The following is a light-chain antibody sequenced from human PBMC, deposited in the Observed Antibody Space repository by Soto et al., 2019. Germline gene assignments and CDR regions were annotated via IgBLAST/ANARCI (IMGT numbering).Light chain of an antibody. CDR1: SSDVGGYNY. CDR3: SSYTSSSTLVGVV. CDR2: DVS. J-gene: IGLJ2*01. Sequence: QSALTQPASVSGSPGQSITISCTGTSSDVGGYNYVSWYQQHPGKAPKLMIYDVSNRPSGVSNRFSGSKSGNTASLTISGLQAEDEADYYCSSYTSSSTLVGVVFGGGPKLTVL. V-gene: IGLV2-14*01.